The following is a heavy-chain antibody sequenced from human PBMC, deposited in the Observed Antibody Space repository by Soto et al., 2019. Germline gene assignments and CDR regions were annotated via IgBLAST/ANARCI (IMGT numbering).Heavy chain of an antibody. D-gene: IGHD2-15*01. CDR3: ARGLDVVVVAAYWSD. V-gene: IGHV3-11*01. CDR2: ISSSGSTI. CDR1: GFTFSDYY. J-gene: IGHJ4*02. Sequence: QVQLVESGGGLVQPGGSLRLSCAASGFTFSDYYMSWIRQAPGKGLEWVSYISSSGSTIYYADSVKCRFTSSRDNAKNSLYLQMNSLRAEDTAVYYCARGLDVVVVAAYWSDWGQGTLVTVSS.